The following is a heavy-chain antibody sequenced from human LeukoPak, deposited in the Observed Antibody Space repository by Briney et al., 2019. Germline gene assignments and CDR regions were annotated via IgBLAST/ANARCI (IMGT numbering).Heavy chain of an antibody. CDR1: GFTVSSNY. D-gene: IGHD5-24*01. CDR2: IYSGGST. V-gene: IGHV3-53*01. J-gene: IGHJ6*02. CDR3: AREMAKPVALAHYYYYYGMDV. Sequence: GGSLRLSCAASGFTVSSNYMSWVRQAPGKGLEWVSVIYSGGSTYYADSVKGRFTISRDNSKNTLYLQMSSLRAEDTAVYYCAREMAKPVALAHYYYYYGMDVWGQGTTVTVSS.